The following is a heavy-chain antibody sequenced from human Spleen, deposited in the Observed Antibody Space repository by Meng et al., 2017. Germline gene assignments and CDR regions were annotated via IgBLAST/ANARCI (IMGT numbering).Heavy chain of an antibody. CDR3: TKNDFYCLGY. D-gene: IGHD2-21*01. V-gene: IGHV4-4*02. CDR2: IYHSVST. Sequence: GQLQESGPGLVRPSGTSSLPCAVSCGSTSSSNWCSWVRQPPGKGLEWIGEIYHSVSTNYNPSLKSRITISVDKPKNQFSLTLSSVTAADTAVYYCTKNDFYCLGYWGQGTLVTVSS. CDR1: CGSTSSSNW. J-gene: IGHJ4*02.